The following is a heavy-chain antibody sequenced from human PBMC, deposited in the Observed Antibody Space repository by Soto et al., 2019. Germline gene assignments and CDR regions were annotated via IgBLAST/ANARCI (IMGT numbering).Heavy chain of an antibody. CDR3: ARLRPSVGVDY. V-gene: IGHV4-59*08. CDR2: IYYSGSS. D-gene: IGHD2-15*01. J-gene: IGHJ4*02. Sequence: LSETLSLTCTVSGGSISNYYWNWIRQPPGKGLEWIGYIYYSGSSNYNPSLKSRVTISVDTSKNQFSLKLTSVTAADTAVYYCARLRPSVGVDYWGQGTLVTVSS. CDR1: GGSISNYY.